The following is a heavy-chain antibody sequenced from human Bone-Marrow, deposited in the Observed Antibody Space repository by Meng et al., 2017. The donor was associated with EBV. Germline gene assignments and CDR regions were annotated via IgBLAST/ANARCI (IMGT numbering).Heavy chain of an antibody. V-gene: IGHV1-69*06. D-gene: IGHD6-19*01. CDR2: FLPILGAA. J-gene: IGHJ5*02. CDR1: GDIFTNLA. CDR3: ARDGIAVPGGSNWFDP. Sequence: QVQLVQSGAEVKKPGSPGKVSCKASGDIFTNLAFTWVRQVPGKGLEWMGGFLPILGAANYAQKFQGRLTITADKSTTTAFMELRSLRVDDTAVYFCARDGIAVPGGSNWFDPWGQGTLVTVSS.